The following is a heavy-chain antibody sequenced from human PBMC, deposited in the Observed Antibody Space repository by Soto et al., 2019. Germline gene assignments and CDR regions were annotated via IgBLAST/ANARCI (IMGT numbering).Heavy chain of an antibody. Sequence: GGSLRLSCAASGFTFSSYAMSWVRQAPGKGLEWVSAISGSGGSTYYADSVKGRFTISRGNSKNTLYLQMNSLRAEDTAVYYCAKGRYCSSTSCYANYYYYGMDVWGQGTTVTVSS. CDR3: AKGRYCSSTSCYANYYYYGMDV. CDR2: ISGSGGST. CDR1: GFTFSSYA. V-gene: IGHV3-23*01. J-gene: IGHJ6*02. D-gene: IGHD2-2*01.